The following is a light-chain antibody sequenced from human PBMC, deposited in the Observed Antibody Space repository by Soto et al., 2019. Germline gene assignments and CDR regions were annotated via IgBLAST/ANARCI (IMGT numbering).Light chain of an antibody. J-gene: IGKJ4*01. CDR3: KEGNYSQA. Sequence: SPVTXSLKKLQSAPAPCRASQSVRGSLGWYKQKPGKXPXXXIYDAYVRATGIPARFSGSGYGTDLTLTSCWLENEDCAVYYCKEGNYSQAFCCGTKVDI. V-gene: IGKV3-11*01. CDR2: DAY. CDR1: QSVRGS.